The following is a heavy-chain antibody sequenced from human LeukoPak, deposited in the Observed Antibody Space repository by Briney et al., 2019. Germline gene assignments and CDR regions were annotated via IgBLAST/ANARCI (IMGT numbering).Heavy chain of an antibody. CDR2: INPNSGGT. CDR3: ARDLRYSGSPPTDY. J-gene: IGHJ4*02. V-gene: IGHV1-2*02. Sequence: ASVKVSCTASGYTFTVYYMHWVRQAPGQGLEWMGWINPNSGGTNYAQKFQGRVTMTRDTSISTAYMELSRLRSDDTAVYYCARDLRYSGSPPTDYWGQGTLVTVSS. CDR1: GYTFTVYY. D-gene: IGHD1-26*01.